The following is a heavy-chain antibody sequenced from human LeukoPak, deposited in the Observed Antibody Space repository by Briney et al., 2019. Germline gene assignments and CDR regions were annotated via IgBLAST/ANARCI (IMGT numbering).Heavy chain of an antibody. Sequence: VASVKVSCKASGGTFSSYAISWVRQAPGQGLEWMGRIIPILGIANYAQKFQGRVTITADKSTSTAYMELSSLRSEDTAVYYCASIDSGSYHPPFDHWGQGTLVTVSS. V-gene: IGHV1-69*04. CDR3: ASIDSGSYHPPFDH. D-gene: IGHD1-26*01. CDR2: IIPILGIA. CDR1: GGTFSSYA. J-gene: IGHJ4*02.